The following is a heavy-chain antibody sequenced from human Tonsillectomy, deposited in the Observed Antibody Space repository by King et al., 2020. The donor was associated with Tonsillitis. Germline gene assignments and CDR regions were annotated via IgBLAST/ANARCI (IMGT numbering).Heavy chain of an antibody. D-gene: IGHD4-17*01. CDR1: GFTFSIYW. V-gene: IGHV3-7*03. J-gene: IGHJ4*02. CDR2: IKQDGSQK. Sequence: VQLVESGGGLVQPGGSLRLSCAASGFTFSIYWMSWVRQAPGKGLEWVASIKQDGSQKNYVDSVKGRFTISRDNAESSLYLQMNSLRVEDTAVYYCATSYGDCDYWGQGTLVTVSS. CDR3: ATSYGDCDY.